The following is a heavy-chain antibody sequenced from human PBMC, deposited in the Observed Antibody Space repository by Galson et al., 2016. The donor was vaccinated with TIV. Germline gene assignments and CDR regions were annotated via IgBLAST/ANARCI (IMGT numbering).Heavy chain of an antibody. V-gene: IGHV4-34*01. D-gene: IGHD3-10*01. J-gene: IGHJ4*02. CDR1: GGSFRGYY. CDR2: IDDSGSS. Sequence: SETLSLTCGVSGGSFRGYYWTWIRLPPGKGLEWIGEIDDSGSSNSIPSLKSRLTMSVDTSANRFSLQLSSVTAADTAVYYCTRGRFESGSYYNDGFDYWGQGTPVTVSS. CDR3: TRGRFESGSYYNDGFDY.